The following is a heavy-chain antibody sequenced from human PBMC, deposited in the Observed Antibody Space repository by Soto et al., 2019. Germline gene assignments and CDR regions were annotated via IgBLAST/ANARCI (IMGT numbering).Heavy chain of an antibody. Sequence: QVQLVQSGAKVKKPGASVKVSCNATGDTFNGYYMHWVRQAPGQELEWMGRINPASGGTNYAKKWQGRVTMTRDTSIRTAYMELNRLTSDDTAVYYCAPGYSSRWYWFDPCGQGTLVTVSS. CDR2: INPASGGT. J-gene: IGHJ5*02. CDR1: GDTFNGYY. CDR3: APGYSSRWYWFDP. D-gene: IGHD6-13*01. V-gene: IGHV1-2*02.